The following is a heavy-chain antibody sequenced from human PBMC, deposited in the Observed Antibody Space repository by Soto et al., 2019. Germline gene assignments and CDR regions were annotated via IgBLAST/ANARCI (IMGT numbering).Heavy chain of an antibody. J-gene: IGHJ5*02. D-gene: IGHD2-15*01. V-gene: IGHV3-11*01. CDR3: ASAGWQPLAWSDP. CDR1: GFTFRDYY. CDR2: ISSSGTYI. Sequence: QVQLVESGGALVKPGGSLRLSCAASGFTFRDYYMTWIRQAPGKGLEWISYISSSGTYIYYADSVKGRFTISRDNAKNSLYRQRNSLRAEDTAVYYCASAGWQPLAWSDPWGQGTRVTLSS.